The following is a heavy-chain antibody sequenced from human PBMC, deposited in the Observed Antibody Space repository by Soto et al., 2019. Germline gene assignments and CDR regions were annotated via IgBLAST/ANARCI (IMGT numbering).Heavy chain of an antibody. CDR2: SSSNGGT. D-gene: IGHD3-22*01. Sequence: QLQLQESGPGLVKPSETLSLTCTVSTDSSSFTNSYWGWIRQPPGKGLQWIGSSSSNGGTFYNPSLTGRVVISFDTSQKQPSLQVTSVTAADTAVYFCARHRIEVVWRGFDFWGQGSPVTVSS. CDR3: ARHRIEVVWRGFDF. CDR1: TDSSSFTNSY. J-gene: IGHJ4*02. V-gene: IGHV4-39*01.